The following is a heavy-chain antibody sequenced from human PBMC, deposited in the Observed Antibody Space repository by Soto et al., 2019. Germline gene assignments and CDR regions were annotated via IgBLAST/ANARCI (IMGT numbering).Heavy chain of an antibody. V-gene: IGHV1-18*01. CDR1: GYTFSSYG. Sequence: QVQLVQSGAEVKKPGASVKVSGKASGYTFSSYGISWVRQATGQGLEWMGWISAYNGNTNYAQKLQGRVTMTTDTSTSTAYMELRSLRSDDTAVYYCARIPIAAAGNPILGYWGQGTLVTVSS. J-gene: IGHJ4*02. CDR2: ISAYNGNT. CDR3: ARIPIAAAGNPILGY. D-gene: IGHD6-13*01.